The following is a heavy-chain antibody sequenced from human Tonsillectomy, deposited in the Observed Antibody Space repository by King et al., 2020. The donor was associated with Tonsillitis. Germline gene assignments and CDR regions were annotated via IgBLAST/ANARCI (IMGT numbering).Heavy chain of an antibody. Sequence: VQLVESGGGVVQPGRSLRLSCAASGFPFSSYGMHWVRQAPGKGLEWVAVIWYNGSNKYYADSVKGRFTISRDNSKNTLYLQMNSLRAEDTAVYYCARDGVSYYYMDVWGKGTTVTVSS. CDR3: ARDGVSYYYMDV. J-gene: IGHJ6*03. D-gene: IGHD3-16*01. CDR1: GFPFSSYG. V-gene: IGHV3-33*08. CDR2: IWYNGSNK.